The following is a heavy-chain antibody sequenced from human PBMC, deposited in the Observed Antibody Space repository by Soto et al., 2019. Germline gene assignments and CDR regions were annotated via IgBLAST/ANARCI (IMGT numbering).Heavy chain of an antibody. CDR2: IYYSGST. CDR1: GGSISSGGYY. Sequence: PSEPLSLTCTVSGGSISSGGYYWSWIRQHPGKGLAWSGYIYYSGSTYYNPSLKSRVTISVDTSKNQFSLKLSSVTAADTAVYYCARAINYDFWSGYVKWFDRWRQGTLVTVSS. V-gene: IGHV4-31*03. D-gene: IGHD3-3*01. J-gene: IGHJ5*02. CDR3: ARAINYDFWSGYVKWFDR.